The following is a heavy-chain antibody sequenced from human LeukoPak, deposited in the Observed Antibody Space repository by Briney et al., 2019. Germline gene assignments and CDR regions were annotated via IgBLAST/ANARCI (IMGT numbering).Heavy chain of an antibody. CDR2: ISYDGSNK. V-gene: IGHV3-30-3*01. D-gene: IGHD5-12*01. J-gene: IGHJ6*02. CDR1: GFTFSSYA. CDR3: ARGMATSHYYYYGMDV. Sequence: GGSLRLSCAASGFTFSSYAMHWVRQAPGKGLEWVAVISYDGSNKYYADSVKGRFTISRDNSKNTLYLQMNSLRAEDTAVYYCARGMATSHYYYYGMDVWGQGTTVTVSS.